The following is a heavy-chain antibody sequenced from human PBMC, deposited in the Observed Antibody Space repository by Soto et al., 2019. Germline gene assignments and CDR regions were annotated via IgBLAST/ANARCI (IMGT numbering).Heavy chain of an antibody. CDR3: ARAWELLPAFDI. CDR1: GFTFSSYG. Sequence: GGSLRLSCAASGFTFSSYGMHWVRQAPGKGLEWVAVIWYDGSNKYYADSVKGRFTISRDNSKNTLYLQMNSLRAEDTAVYYCARAWELLPAFDIWGQGTMVTVSS. J-gene: IGHJ3*02. D-gene: IGHD1-26*01. CDR2: IWYDGSNK. V-gene: IGHV3-33*01.